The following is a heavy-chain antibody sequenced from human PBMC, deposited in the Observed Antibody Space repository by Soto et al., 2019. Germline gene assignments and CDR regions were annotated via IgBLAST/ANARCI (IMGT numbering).Heavy chain of an antibody. V-gene: IGHV3-30-3*01. CDR3: ASGIAAAGPYYFDY. Sequence: GSLRLSCAASGFTFSSYAMHWVRQAPGKGLEWVAVISHDGSNKYYADSVKGRFTISRDNSKNTLYLQMNSLRAEDTAVYYCASGIAAAGPYYFDYWGQGTLVTVSS. CDR1: GFTFSSYA. CDR2: ISHDGSNK. J-gene: IGHJ4*02. D-gene: IGHD6-13*01.